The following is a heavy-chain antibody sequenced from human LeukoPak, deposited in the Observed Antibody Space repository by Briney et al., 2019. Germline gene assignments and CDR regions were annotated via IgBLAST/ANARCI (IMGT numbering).Heavy chain of an antibody. Sequence: PSETLPLTCTVSGGSISSHYWSWIRQPPGKGLEWIGYIYYNPSLKSRVTISVDTSKNQFSLKLSSVTAADTAVYYCARDKADTYYHYYYMDVWGKGTTVTVSS. CDR1: GGSISSHY. J-gene: IGHJ6*03. V-gene: IGHV4-59*11. CDR3: ARDKADTYYHYYYMDV. CDR2: IYY. D-gene: IGHD6-25*01.